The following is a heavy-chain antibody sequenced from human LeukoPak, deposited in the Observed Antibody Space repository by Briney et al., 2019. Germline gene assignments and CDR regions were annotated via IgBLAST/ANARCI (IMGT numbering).Heavy chain of an antibody. CDR3: ARGLRGSPAFDY. CDR1: GYTFTNYA. V-gene: IGHV1-2*02. Sequence: GASVKVSCKASGYTFTNYAMNWVRQAPGQGLEWMGWINPNSGGTNYAQKFQGRVTMTRDTSISTAYMELSRLRSDDTAVYYCARGLRGSPAFDYWGQGTLVTVSS. CDR2: INPNSGGT. J-gene: IGHJ4*02. D-gene: IGHD2-2*01.